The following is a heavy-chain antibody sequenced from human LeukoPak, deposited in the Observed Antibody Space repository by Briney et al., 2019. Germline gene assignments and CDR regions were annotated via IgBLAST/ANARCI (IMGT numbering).Heavy chain of an antibody. CDR1: GFTFSHYA. CDR3: TTSWPKVREGDQ. CDR2: IGGGGDGA. J-gene: IGHJ4*02. D-gene: IGHD3-10*01. V-gene: IGHV3-23*01. Sequence: PGGSLRLSCAASGFTFSHYAMRWVRQVPGKGLEWLSEIGGGGDGAYHADSVKGRFTISRDNSKNTLYLQMNSLRAEDTAVYYCTTSWPKVREGDQWGQGTLVTVSS.